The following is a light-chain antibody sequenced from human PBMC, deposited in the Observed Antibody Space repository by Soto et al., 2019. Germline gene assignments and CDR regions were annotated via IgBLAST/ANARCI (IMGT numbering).Light chain of an antibody. J-gene: IGLJ1*01. Sequence: QSVLTQPASVSGSPGQSITISCTGTSSDVGGYNYVSWYQQHPGKAPKLMIYEDSNRPSGVSNRFSGSKSGNTASLTISWLQAEDEADYYCSSYTSSSAGVFGTGTKVNV. V-gene: IGLV2-14*01. CDR1: SSDVGGYNY. CDR3: SSYTSSSAGV. CDR2: EDS.